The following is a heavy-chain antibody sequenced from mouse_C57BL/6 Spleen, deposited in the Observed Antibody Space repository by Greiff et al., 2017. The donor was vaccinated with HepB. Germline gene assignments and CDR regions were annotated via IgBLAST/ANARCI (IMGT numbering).Heavy chain of an antibody. Sequence: VQLQQPGAELVMPGASVKLSCKASGYTFTSYWMHWVKQRPGQGLEWIGEIDPSDSYTNYNQKFKGKSTLTVDKSSSTAYMQLSSLTSEDSAVYYCARGAAQVTGFAYWGQGTLVTVSA. D-gene: IGHD3-2*02. CDR1: GYTFTSYW. V-gene: IGHV1-69*01. CDR2: IDPSDSYT. CDR3: ARGAAQVTGFAY. J-gene: IGHJ3*01.